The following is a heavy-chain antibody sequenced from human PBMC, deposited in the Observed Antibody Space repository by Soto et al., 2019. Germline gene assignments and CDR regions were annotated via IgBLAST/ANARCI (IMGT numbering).Heavy chain of an antibody. D-gene: IGHD2-21*01. V-gene: IGHV4-59*01. CDR3: ARGLGHGFWGMDV. Sequence: SETLSLTCTVSGGSISSYYWSWIRQPPGKGLEWIGYIYYSGSTNYNPSLKSRVTISVDTSKNQFSLKLSSVTAADTAVYYCARGLGHGFWGMDVWGQGTTATVSS. J-gene: IGHJ6*02. CDR1: GGSISSYY. CDR2: IYYSGST.